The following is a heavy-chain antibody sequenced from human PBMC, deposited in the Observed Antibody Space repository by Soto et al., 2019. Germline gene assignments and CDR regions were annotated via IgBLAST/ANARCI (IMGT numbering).Heavy chain of an antibody. V-gene: IGHV4-30-4*01. Sequence: PSETLSLTCSVSGGSISSGDYYWSWIRQPPGKGLEWIGYIYTVGSTYYNPSLESRVTISLDTSKNQFSLNLTSVTAADTAVYYCARASYCSGGSCYPYTWLDPWGQGTPVTVSS. J-gene: IGHJ5*02. CDR2: IYTVGST. D-gene: IGHD2-15*01. CDR3: ARASYCSGGSCYPYTWLDP. CDR1: GGSISSGDYY.